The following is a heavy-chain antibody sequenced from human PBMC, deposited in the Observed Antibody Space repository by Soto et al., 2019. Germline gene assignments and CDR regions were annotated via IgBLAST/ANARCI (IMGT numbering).Heavy chain of an antibody. Sequence: SETLSLTCTVSGGSISTYYWNWIRQTPGKGLEWIGYIYHSGSTYYNPSLKSRVTISVDRSKNQFSLKLSSVTAADTAVYYCARGPDRWGQGTLVTVSS. V-gene: IGHV4-59*01. J-gene: IGHJ5*02. CDR3: ARGPDR. CDR2: IYHSGST. CDR1: GGSISTYY.